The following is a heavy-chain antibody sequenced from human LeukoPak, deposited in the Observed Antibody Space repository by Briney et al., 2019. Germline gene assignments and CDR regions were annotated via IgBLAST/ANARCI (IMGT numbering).Heavy chain of an antibody. CDR1: GGTFSSYA. CDR2: IIPILGIA. CDR3: AREPSRSYDILTGPTFDP. D-gene: IGHD3-9*01. J-gene: IGHJ5*02. Sequence: SVKVSCKASGGTFSSYAISWVRQAPGQGLEWMGRIIPILGIANYAQKFQGRVTITADKSTSTAYMELSSLRSEDTAVYYCAREPSRSYDILTGPTFDPWGQGTLVTVSS. V-gene: IGHV1-69*04.